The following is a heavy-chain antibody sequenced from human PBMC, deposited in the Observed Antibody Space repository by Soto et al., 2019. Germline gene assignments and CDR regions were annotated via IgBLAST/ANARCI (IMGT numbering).Heavy chain of an antibody. V-gene: IGHV4-59*01. CDR1: GGSISSYY. J-gene: IGHJ4*02. Sequence: QVQLQESGPGLVKPSEALSLTSTVYGGSISSYYWSWIRQPPGKGLEWIGYIYYSGSTNYNPSLKSRVTISVDRSKNQFSLKLSSVTAADTAVYYCARRYGGNFDYWGQGTLVTVSS. D-gene: IGHD1-26*01. CDR2: IYYSGST. CDR3: ARRYGGNFDY.